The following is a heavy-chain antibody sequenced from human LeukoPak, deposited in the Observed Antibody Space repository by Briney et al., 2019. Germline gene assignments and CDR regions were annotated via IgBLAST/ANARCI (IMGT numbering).Heavy chain of an antibody. J-gene: IGHJ4*02. Sequence: PGGSLRLSCAASGFTFSSYAMSWVRQAPGKGLEWVSAISGSGGSTYYADSVKGRFTISRDNSKNTLYLQMSSLRAEDTAVYYCAKAPSSSSWEIDFDYWGQGTLVTVSS. CDR2: ISGSGGST. D-gene: IGHD6-13*01. V-gene: IGHV3-23*01. CDR3: AKAPSSSSWEIDFDY. CDR1: GFTFSSYA.